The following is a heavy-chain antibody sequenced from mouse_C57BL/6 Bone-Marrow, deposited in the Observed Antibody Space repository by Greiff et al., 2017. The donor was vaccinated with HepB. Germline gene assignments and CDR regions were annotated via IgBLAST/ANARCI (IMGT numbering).Heavy chain of an antibody. V-gene: IGHV7-3*01. CDR3: ARYPSTVVARDYYAMDY. Sequence: EVKEVESGGGLVQPGGSLSLSCAASGFNFTDYYMSWVRQPPGKALEWLGFIRNKANGYTTEYSASVKGRFTISRDNSQSILYLQMNALRAEDSATYYCARYPSTVVARDYYAMDYWGQGTSVTVSS. CDR1: GFNFTDYY. CDR2: IRNKANGYTT. J-gene: IGHJ4*01. D-gene: IGHD1-1*01.